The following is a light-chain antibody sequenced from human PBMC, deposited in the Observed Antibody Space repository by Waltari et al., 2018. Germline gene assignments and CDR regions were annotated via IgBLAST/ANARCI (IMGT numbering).Light chain of an antibody. J-gene: IGLJ3*02. Sequence: WYQHLPSEAPNLSICDVRVRPSGVSSRFSCSKSGNSASLTISGLQADDEAEYYGHSYTNSLIWGFGGGTKLTVL. CDR3: HSYTNSLIWG. V-gene: IGLV2-14*03. CDR2: DVR.